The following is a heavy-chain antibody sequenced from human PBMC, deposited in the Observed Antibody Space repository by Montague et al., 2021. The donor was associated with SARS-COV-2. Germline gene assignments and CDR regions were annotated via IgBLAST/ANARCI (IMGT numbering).Heavy chain of an antibody. V-gene: IGHV4-34*01. J-gene: IGHJ4*03. Sequence: SETLSLTCAVYRVSVNLYYWTWIRQAPGKGLEWIGEINYSGTTKYNPSLKSRVTMSMDASKRQFSLRLNSVSAADTAVYFCARGRPVQGSIRHFDSVSFGVLDLWAPGSLVIVSS. CDR3: ARGRPVQGSIRHFDSVSFGVLDL. D-gene: IGHD3-16*01. CDR2: INYSGTT. CDR1: RVSVNLYY.